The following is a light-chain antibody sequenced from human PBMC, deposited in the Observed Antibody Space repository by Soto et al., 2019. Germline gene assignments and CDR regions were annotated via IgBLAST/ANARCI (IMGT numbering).Light chain of an antibody. CDR2: GNS. CDR3: QSYDSSLSGSV. V-gene: IGLV1-40*01. Sequence: QSVLTQPPSVSGAPGQRVTIAFTWSSSNIGAGYDVHWYQQLPGTAPKLLIYGNSTRPSGVPDRFSGSKSGTSASLAITGLQAEDEADYYCQSYDSSLSGSVFGGGTKVTVL. J-gene: IGLJ2*01. CDR1: SSNIGAGYD.